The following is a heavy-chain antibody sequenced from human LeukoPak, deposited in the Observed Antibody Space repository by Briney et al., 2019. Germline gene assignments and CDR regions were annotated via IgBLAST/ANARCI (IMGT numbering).Heavy chain of an antibody. CDR3: ARAYELRWYDY. V-gene: IGHV4-39*07. Sequence: SETLSLTCAVSGGSISSNSYYWGWIRQPPGKGLEWIGSIYYSGSTYYNPSLKSRVTISVDTSKNQFSLKLSSVTAADTAVYYCARAYELRWYDYWGQGTLVTVSS. J-gene: IGHJ4*02. CDR2: IYYSGST. D-gene: IGHD4-23*01. CDR1: GGSISSNSYY.